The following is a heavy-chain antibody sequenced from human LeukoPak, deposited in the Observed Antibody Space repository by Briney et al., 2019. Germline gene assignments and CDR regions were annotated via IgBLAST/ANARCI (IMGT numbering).Heavy chain of an antibody. V-gene: IGHV3-21*01. J-gene: IGHJ3*02. CDR2: ISSSSSYT. CDR1: GFIFSDYS. D-gene: IGHD3-22*01. Sequence: GGSLRLSCAASGFIFSDYSLNWVRQAPGKGLECVSSISSSSSYTKSADSVKGRFTISRDNAKNSLYLQMNSLRAEDTAVYYCARGTHYYDRGTDAFDIWGQGTMVTVSS. CDR3: ARGTHYYDRGTDAFDI.